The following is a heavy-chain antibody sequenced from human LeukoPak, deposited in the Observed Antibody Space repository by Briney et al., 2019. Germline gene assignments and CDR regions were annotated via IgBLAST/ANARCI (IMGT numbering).Heavy chain of an antibody. V-gene: IGHV1-69*05. CDR3: ARSIGLYSSGWGQPAPGDAFDI. CDR2: ILPIFGTA. Sequence: SVKVSCMASGGTFRSYAISCVREGPGQGRGWVGRILPIFGTANYAQTLQGRVTITTDESTSTAYMELSSLRSEDTAVYYCARSIGLYSSGWGQPAPGDAFDIWGQGTMVTVSS. J-gene: IGHJ3*02. D-gene: IGHD6-19*01. CDR1: GGTFRSYA.